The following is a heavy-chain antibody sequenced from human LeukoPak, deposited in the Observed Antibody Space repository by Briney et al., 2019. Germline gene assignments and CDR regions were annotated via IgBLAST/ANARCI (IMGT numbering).Heavy chain of an antibody. D-gene: IGHD3-10*01. V-gene: IGHV1-8*01. CDR2: MNPNSGKS. J-gene: IGHJ5*02. CDR1: VYIFPSYV. CDR3: ARERRGFRFDP. Sequence: ASVKVSCKAAVYIFPSYVINWVRQATGQGLEWMGGMNPNSGKSGYAQKFQGRVTMTRNTSISTAHMELSSLRSEDTAVYYCARERRGFRFDPWGQGTLVTVSS.